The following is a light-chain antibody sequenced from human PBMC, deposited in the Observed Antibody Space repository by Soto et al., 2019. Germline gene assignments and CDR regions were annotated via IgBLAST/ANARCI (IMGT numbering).Light chain of an antibody. CDR3: SSYAGSNNLV. V-gene: IGLV2-8*01. Sequence: QSALTQPPSASGSPGQSVTISCTGTSGDVGGYNYVSWYQQHPDKAPKLMISEVSERPSGVPDRFSGSKSGNTASLTVSGLQAEDEADYYCSSYAGSNNLVFGGGTKVTVL. CDR1: SGDVGGYNY. CDR2: EVS. J-gene: IGLJ2*01.